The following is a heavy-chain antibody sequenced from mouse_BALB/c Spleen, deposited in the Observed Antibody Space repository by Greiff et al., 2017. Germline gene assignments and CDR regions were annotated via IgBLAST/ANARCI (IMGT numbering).Heavy chain of an antibody. J-gene: IGHJ3*01. CDR2: ISSGGSYT. D-gene: IGHD2-4*01. CDR3: TREGDYDEGPGFAY. V-gene: IGHV5-6-4*01. Sequence: EVKVVESGGGLVKPGGSLKLSCAASGFTFSSYTMSWVRQTPEKRLEWVATISSGGSYTYYPDSVKGRFTISRDNAKNTLYLQMSSLKSEDTAMYYCTREGDYDEGPGFAYWGQGTLVTVSA. CDR1: GFTFSSYT.